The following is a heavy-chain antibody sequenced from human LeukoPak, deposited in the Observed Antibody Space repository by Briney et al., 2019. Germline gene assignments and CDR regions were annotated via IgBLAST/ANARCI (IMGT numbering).Heavy chain of an antibody. Sequence: SETLSLTCTVSGGSIRSDYWSWVRQPPGKGLEWIGYIHYSGSTNYNASLKSRLTMAVDMSKNQFSLKLTSVTAADTAVYYCARLGRKTTVVPPDFDCWGQGTLGTVSS. CDR3: ARLGRKTTVVPPDFDC. CDR2: IHYSGST. CDR1: GGSIRSDY. J-gene: IGHJ4*02. V-gene: IGHV4-59*01. D-gene: IGHD4-23*01.